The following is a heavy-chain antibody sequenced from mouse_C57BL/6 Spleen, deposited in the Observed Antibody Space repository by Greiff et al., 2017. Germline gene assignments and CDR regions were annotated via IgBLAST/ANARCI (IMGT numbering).Heavy chain of an antibody. Sequence: EADGGLVQPKGSLKLSCAASGFSFNTYAMNWVRQAPGKGLEWVARIRSKSNNYATYYADSVKDRFTISRDDSESMLYLQMNNLKTEDTAMYYCVRHTTTYYAMDYWGQGTSVTVSS. J-gene: IGHJ4*01. V-gene: IGHV10-1*01. D-gene: IGHD5-5*01. CDR1: GFSFNTYA. CDR3: VRHTTTYYAMDY. CDR2: IRSKSNNYAT.